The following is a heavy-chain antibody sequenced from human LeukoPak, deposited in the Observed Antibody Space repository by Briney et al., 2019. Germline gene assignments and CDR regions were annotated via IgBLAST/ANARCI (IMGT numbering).Heavy chain of an antibody. D-gene: IGHD5-24*01. CDR2: IGISSGNT. V-gene: IGHV3-48*01. J-gene: IGHJ4*02. CDR3: ARYYKYAFDI. CDR1: GFRFSDYS. Sequence: GGSLRLSCAASGFRFSDYSMNWVRQAPGKGLEWISYIGISSGNTKYADSVKGRFTISGDKARNSLYLQMNSLQVEDTAVYYCARYYKYAFDIWGQGTLVTVSS.